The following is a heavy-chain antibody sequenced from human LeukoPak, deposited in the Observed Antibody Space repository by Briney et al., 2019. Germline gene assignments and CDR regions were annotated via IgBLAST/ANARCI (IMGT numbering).Heavy chain of an antibody. J-gene: IGHJ4*02. Sequence: PGGSLRLSCAASGFTFSNYAMSWVRQAPGKGLEWVSGISVSGGTTYYADSVEGWFTVSRDNSKNTLYLQMNSLKAEDTAVYYCANRYCSGGSCSSYWGQGTLVIVSS. CDR1: GFTFSNYA. D-gene: IGHD2-15*01. V-gene: IGHV3-23*01. CDR3: ANRYCSGGSCSSY. CDR2: ISVSGGTT.